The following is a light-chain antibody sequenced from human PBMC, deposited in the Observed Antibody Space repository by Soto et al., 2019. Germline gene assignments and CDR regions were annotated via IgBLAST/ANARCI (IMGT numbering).Light chain of an antibody. CDR3: TSYVGNDIWV. CDR2: EVT. V-gene: IGLV2-8*01. J-gene: IGLJ3*02. CDR1: SSDVGAYKY. Sequence: QSALTQPPSASGSPGQSVTISCTGTSSDVGAYKYVSWYQQYPGNAPKLMIYEVTKRPSGVPDRCSGSKSGNTASLTVSGLQAEDEADYYCTSYVGNDIWVFGGGTKLTVL.